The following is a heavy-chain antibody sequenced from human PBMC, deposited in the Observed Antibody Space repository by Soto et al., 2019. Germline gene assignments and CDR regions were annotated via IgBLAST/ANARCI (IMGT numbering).Heavy chain of an antibody. V-gene: IGHV3-33*01. J-gene: IGHJ6*02. D-gene: IGHD2-2*01. CDR2: IWYDGSNK. CDR1: EFTFSSYG. Sequence: GGSLRLSCAASEFTFSSYGMHWVRQAPGKGLEWVAVIWYDGSNKYYADSVKGRFTISRDNSKNTLYLQMNSLRAEDTAVYYCARGFDCSSTSCYYYGMDVWGQGTTVTVSS. CDR3: ARGFDCSSTSCYYYGMDV.